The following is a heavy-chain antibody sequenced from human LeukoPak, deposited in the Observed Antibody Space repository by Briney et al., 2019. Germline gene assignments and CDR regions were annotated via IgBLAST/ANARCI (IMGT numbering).Heavy chain of an antibody. V-gene: IGHV3-30*04. J-gene: IGHJ4*02. CDR3: AKDSGNYANYYFDH. CDR1: GLTFSTYA. Sequence: GGSLRLSCAASGLTFSTYAMHWVRQAPGKGLEWVAVISYDGRDKKYADSVKGRFSISRDNPKNTLYLQMDSLRSEDTAVYYCAKDSGNYANYYFDHWGQGTLVTVSS. D-gene: IGHD1-26*01. CDR2: ISYDGRDK.